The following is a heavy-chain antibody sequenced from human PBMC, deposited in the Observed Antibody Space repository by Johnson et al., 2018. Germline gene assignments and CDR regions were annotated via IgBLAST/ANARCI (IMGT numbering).Heavy chain of an antibody. CDR3: ASGYYDFWSGYWGYYGMDV. Sequence: QVQLQESGPGLVKXSETLSLTCTVSGGSISSYYWSWIRQPPGKGLEWIGYIYYSGSTTYNPSLKSRVTISVDTSKNQFSLKLSSVTAADTAVYYCASGYYDFWSGYWGYYGMDVWGQGTTVTVSS. J-gene: IGHJ6*02. CDR2: IYYSGST. V-gene: IGHV4-59*01. D-gene: IGHD3-3*01. CDR1: GGSISSYY.